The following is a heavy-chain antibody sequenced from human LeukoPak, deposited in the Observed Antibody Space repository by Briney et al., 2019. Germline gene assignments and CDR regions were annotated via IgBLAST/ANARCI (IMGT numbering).Heavy chain of an antibody. CDR2: IYTSGST. D-gene: IGHD6-19*01. CDR1: GGSISSYY. CDR3: ARTQGSSSWDYYFDY. V-gene: IGHV4-4*09. J-gene: IGHJ4*02. Sequence: SETLSLTCTVSGGSISSYYWSWIRQPPGKGLEWIGYIYTSGSTTYSPSLKSRVAISVDTSKNQLSLKLSSVTAADTAVYYCARTQGSSSWDYYFDYWGQGTLVTVSS.